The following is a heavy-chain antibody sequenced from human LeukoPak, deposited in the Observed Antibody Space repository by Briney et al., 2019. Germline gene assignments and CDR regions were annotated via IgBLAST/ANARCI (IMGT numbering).Heavy chain of an antibody. D-gene: IGHD6-19*01. CDR1: GYTFTSYG. Sequence: GASVKVSCKASGYTFTSYGISWVRQAPGQGFEWMGWISAYNDNTNYAQKLQGRVIMTTDTPTGTAYMELRNLRSDDTAVYYCARDGNIAVAGQLGYWGQGTLVTVSS. CDR3: ARDGNIAVAGQLGY. CDR2: ISAYNDNT. J-gene: IGHJ4*02. V-gene: IGHV1-18*01.